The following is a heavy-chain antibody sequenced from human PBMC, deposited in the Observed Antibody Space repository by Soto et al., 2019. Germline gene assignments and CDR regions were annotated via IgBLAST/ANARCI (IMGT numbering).Heavy chain of an antibody. V-gene: IGHV3-33*01. CDR2: IWYDGSNK. J-gene: IGHJ4*02. Sequence: GGSLRLSCTASGFTFSSYGMHWVRQAPGKGLEWVAVIWYDGSNKYYADSVKGRFTISRDNSKNTLYLQMNSLRAEDTAVYYCARVGCSSNSCYYYFDYWGQGTLVTVSS. D-gene: IGHD2-2*01. CDR3: ARVGCSSNSCYYYFDY. CDR1: GFTFSSYG.